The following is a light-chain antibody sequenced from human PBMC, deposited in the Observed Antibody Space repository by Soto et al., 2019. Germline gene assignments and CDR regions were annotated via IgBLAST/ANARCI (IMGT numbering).Light chain of an antibody. J-gene: IGLJ1*01. V-gene: IGLV1-40*01. CDR3: QSYDSSLSGV. CDR1: SSNIGAGYD. CDR2: GNS. Sequence: QSVLTRPPSVSGAPGQRVTISCTGSSSNIGAGYDVHWYQQFPGTAPKLLIYGNSNRPSGVPDRFSGSKSGTSASLAITGLQAEDEADYYCQSYDSSLSGVFGSGTKLTVL.